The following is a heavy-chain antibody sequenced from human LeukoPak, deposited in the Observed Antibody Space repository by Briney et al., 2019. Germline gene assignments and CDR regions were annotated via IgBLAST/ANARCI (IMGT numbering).Heavy chain of an antibody. CDR2: INHSGST. CDR3: ARTYSGRSYYFDC. J-gene: IGHJ4*02. Sequence: SETLSLTCAVYGGSFSGFYWNWFRQPPGKGLEWIGEINHSGSTNYNPSLKSRVTISVDTSKNQFSLKLSSVTAADTAVYYCARTYSGRSYYFDCWGQGTLVTVSS. V-gene: IGHV4-34*01. CDR1: GGSFSGFY. D-gene: IGHD1-26*01.